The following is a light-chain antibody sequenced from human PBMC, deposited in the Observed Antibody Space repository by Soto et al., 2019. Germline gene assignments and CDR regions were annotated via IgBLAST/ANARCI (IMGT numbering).Light chain of an antibody. CDR2: AVN. J-gene: IGLJ1*01. CDR1: SSDVGGYKY. CDR3: SSYAGSNNYV. Sequence: QSVLTQPPSASGSPGQSVTISCTGTSSDVGGYKYVSWYQQYPGKAPKLMIYAVNKRPSGVPDRFSGSKSGNTASLTVSGLQAEDEADSSCSSYAGSNNYVFGTGTKVTVL. V-gene: IGLV2-8*01.